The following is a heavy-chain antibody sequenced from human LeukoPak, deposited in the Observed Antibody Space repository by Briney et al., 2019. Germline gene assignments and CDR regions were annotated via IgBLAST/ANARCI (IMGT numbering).Heavy chain of an antibody. CDR3: ARDLLPYYYGSGSCPVYFDY. CDR1: GFTFGDYA. CDR2: IKQDGSEK. D-gene: IGHD3-10*01. J-gene: IGHJ4*02. Sequence: PGGSLRLSCTASGFTFGDYAVSWFRQAPGKGLEWVANIKQDGSEKYYVDSVKGRFTISRDNAKNSLYLQMNSLRAEDTAVYYCARDLLPYYYGSGSCPVYFDYWGQGTLVTVSS. V-gene: IGHV3-7*01.